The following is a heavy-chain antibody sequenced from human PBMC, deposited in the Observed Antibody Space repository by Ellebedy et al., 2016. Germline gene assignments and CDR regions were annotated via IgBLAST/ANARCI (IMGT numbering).Heavy chain of an antibody. CDR1: GYTFTDYY. V-gene: IGHV1-18*04. Sequence: ASVKVSCXAFGYTFTDYYIHWVRQAPGQGLEWMGWISGYTGNTNYAQKFQGRVTMTTDTSTSTAYMELRSLRSDDAAVYFCARPIVGATGGGDYYYDGMDVWGQGTTVTVSS. CDR3: ARPIVGATGGGDYYYDGMDV. CDR2: ISGYTGNT. D-gene: IGHD1-26*01. J-gene: IGHJ6*02.